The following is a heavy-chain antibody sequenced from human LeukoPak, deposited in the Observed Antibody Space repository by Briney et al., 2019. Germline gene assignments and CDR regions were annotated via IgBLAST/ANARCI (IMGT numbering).Heavy chain of an antibody. CDR1: GYTFTSYG. V-gene: IGHV1-18*01. Sequence: GAPVKVSCKASGYTFTSYGITWVRQAPGQGLEWMGCISAYNGNTNYAQKLQGRVTMTTDRSTSTAYMELRSLRSDDTAVYYCARGPIIDIAIVPAADDYYYMDVWGKGTTVTVSS. D-gene: IGHD2-2*01. J-gene: IGHJ6*03. CDR2: ISAYNGNT. CDR3: ARGPIIDIAIVPAADDYYYMDV.